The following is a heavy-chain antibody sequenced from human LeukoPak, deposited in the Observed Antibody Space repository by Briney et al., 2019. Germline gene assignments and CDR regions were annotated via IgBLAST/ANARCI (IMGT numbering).Heavy chain of an antibody. CDR1: GGSISSYY. CDR3: ARVYWYFDL. J-gene: IGHJ2*01. CDR2: IHYSGST. V-gene: IGHV4-59*01. Sequence: SETLSLTCTVSGGSISSYYWSWIRQPPGKGLEWIGNIHYSGSTNYNPSLKSRVTISVDTSKNHFSLTLSSVTAADTAVYYCARVYWYFDLWGRGTLVTVSS.